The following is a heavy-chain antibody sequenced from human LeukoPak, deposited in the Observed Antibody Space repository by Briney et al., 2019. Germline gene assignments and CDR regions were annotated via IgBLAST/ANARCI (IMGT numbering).Heavy chain of an antibody. J-gene: IGHJ4*02. Sequence: QPGESLRLSCAASGFPFSSYWMTWIRPAPLRGLEWVANVKQDGTENFYADSVKGRFTISRDNGKNSLYLQMNSLRVEDTAIYYCARAGGTSWADYWGQGTLVTVSS. V-gene: IGHV3-7*01. CDR3: ARAGGTSWADY. D-gene: IGHD6-13*01. CDR2: VKQDGTEN. CDR1: GFPFSSYW.